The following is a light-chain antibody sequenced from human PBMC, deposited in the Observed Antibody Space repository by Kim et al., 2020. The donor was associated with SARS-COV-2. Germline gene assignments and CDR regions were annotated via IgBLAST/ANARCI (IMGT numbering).Light chain of an antibody. J-gene: IGLJ2*01. V-gene: IGLV3-1*01. CDR3: QAWDSRTDLV. CDR2: QGS. CDR1: ILWKSD. Sequence: SPGQEGTIACSGNILWKSDVCWCQRRPGQSAVLVIYQGSKRPSGIPERFSGAKSGTTATLTISETQAIDEADYHCQAWDSRTDLVFGGGTRLTVL.